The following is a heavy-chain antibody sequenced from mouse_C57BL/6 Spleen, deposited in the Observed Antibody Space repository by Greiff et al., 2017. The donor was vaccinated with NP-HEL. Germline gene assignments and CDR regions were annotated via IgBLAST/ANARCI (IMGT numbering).Heavy chain of an antibody. CDR3: ARDEGFITGAMDY. D-gene: IGHD1-1*01. J-gene: IGHJ4*01. V-gene: IGHV5-4*01. CDR2: ISDGGSYT. CDR1: GFTFSSYA. Sequence: EVKLVESGGGLVKPGGSLKLSCAASGFTFSSYAMSWVRQTPEKRLEWVATISDGGSYTYYPDNVKGRFTISRDNAKNNLYLQMSHLKSEDTAMYYWARDEGFITGAMDYWGQGTSVTVSS.